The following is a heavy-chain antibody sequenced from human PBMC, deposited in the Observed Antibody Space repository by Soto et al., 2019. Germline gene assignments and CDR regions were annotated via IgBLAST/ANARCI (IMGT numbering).Heavy chain of an antibody. V-gene: IGHV4-59*01. D-gene: IGHD5-12*01. CDR2: IYYSGST. Sequence: SETLSLTCTVSGGSISSYYWSWIRQPPGKGLEWIGYIYYSGSTNYNPSLKSRVTISVDTSKNQFSLKLSSVTAADTAVYYCARDRGDGYNRANYFDYWGQGTLVTVSS. CDR3: ARDRGDGYNRANYFDY. CDR1: GGSISSYY. J-gene: IGHJ4*02.